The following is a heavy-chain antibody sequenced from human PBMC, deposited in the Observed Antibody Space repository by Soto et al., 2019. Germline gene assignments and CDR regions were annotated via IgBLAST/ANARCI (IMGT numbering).Heavy chain of an antibody. V-gene: IGHV3-21*01. J-gene: IGHJ4*02. D-gene: IGHD6-19*01. CDR1: GFTFSSYS. Sequence: GGSLRLSCAASGFTFSSYSMNWVRQAPGKGLEWVSSISSSSSYIYYADSVKGRFTISRDNAKNSLYLQMNSLRAEDTAVYYCARDHGQWTGRGYFDYWGQGTLVTVSS. CDR3: ARDHGQWTGRGYFDY. CDR2: ISSSSSYI.